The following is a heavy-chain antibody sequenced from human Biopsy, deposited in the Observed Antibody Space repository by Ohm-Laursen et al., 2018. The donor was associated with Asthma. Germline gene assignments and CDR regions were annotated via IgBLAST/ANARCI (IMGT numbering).Heavy chain of an antibody. J-gene: IGHJ3*02. CDR2: ISYDGSNK. V-gene: IGHV3-30*18. CDR3: VKESGSNYAFDI. Sequence: SLRLSCTAPGFTFSSYGMHWVRQAPGKGLEWVAVISYDGSNKYYADSVKGRFTISRDNSKNTLYLQMNSLRAEDTAVYYCVKESGSNYAFDIWGQGTMVTVSS. CDR1: GFTFSSYG. D-gene: IGHD1-1*01.